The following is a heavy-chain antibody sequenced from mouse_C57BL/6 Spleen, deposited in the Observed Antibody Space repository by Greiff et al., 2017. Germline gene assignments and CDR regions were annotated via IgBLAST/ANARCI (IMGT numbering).Heavy chain of an antibody. J-gene: IGHJ2*01. CDR2: IYPGDGDT. Sequence: VQLQQSGAELVKPGASVKISCKASGYAFSSYWMNWVKQRPGKGLEWIGQIYPGDGDTNYNGKFKGKATLTADKSSSPAYMQLSSLTSEDSAVYFCAKCMTSYYFDYWGQGTTLTVSS. V-gene: IGHV1-80*01. CDR1: GYAFSSYW. CDR3: AKCMTSYYFDY. D-gene: IGHD2-10*02.